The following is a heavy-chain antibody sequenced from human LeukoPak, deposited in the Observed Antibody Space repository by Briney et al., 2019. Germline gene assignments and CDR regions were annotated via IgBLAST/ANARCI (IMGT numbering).Heavy chain of an antibody. CDR2: ISAYNGNT. V-gene: IGHV1-18*01. D-gene: IGHD6-13*01. CDR1: GYTFTTYI. CDR3: AREFVAAAGPHFDS. J-gene: IGHJ4*02. Sequence: ASAKVSCKASGYTFTTYIISWVRQAPGQGLEWMGWISAYNGNTNYAQKLQGRLTMTTDTSTSTAYMELRSLRSDDTAVYYCAREFVAAAGPHFDSWGQGTLVTVSS.